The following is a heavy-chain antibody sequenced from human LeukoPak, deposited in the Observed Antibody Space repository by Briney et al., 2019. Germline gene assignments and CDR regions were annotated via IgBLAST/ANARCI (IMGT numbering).Heavy chain of an antibody. D-gene: IGHD4-11*01. CDR3: AAEGGMTTAVDY. V-gene: IGHV1-58*01. CDR2: IVVGSGNT. Sequence: SVKVSCKASGFTFTSSAVQWVRQARGQRLEWKGWIVVGSGNTNYAQKFQERVTITRDMSTSTAYMELSSLRSEDTAVYYCAAEGGMTTAVDYWGQGTLVTVSS. J-gene: IGHJ4*02. CDR1: GFTFTSSA.